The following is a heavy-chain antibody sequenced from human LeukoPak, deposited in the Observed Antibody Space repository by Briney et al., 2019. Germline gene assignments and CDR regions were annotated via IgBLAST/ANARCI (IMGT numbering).Heavy chain of an antibody. J-gene: IGHJ4*02. CDR2: ISSNGGST. Sequence: PGGSLRLSCAASGFTFSSYAMHWVRQAPGKGLEYVSAISSNGGSTYYANSVKGRFTISRNNSKNTLYLQMGSLRAEDMAVYYCARGEYDTPLDEHFDYWGQGTLVTVSS. V-gene: IGHV3-64*01. CDR3: ARGEYDTPLDEHFDY. CDR1: GFTFSSYA. D-gene: IGHD3-9*01.